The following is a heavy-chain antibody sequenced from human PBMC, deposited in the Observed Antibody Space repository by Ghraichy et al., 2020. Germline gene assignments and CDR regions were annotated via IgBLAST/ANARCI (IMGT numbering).Heavy chain of an antibody. D-gene: IGHD2-15*01. CDR3: AKDRDSSDIVVVVAATPIDY. V-gene: IGHV3-30*18. J-gene: IGHJ4*02. CDR1: GFTFSSYG. CDR2: ISYDGSNK. Sequence: LNISCAASGFTFSSYGMHWVRQAPGKGLEWVAVISYDGSNKYYADSVKGRFTISRDNSKNTLYLQMNSLRAEDTAVYYCAKDRDSSDIVVVVAATPIDYWGQGTLVTVSS.